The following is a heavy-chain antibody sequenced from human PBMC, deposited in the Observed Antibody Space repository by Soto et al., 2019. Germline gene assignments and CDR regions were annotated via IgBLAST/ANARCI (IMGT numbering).Heavy chain of an antibody. CDR2: IYDSGSTNYNSGST. Sequence: TSETLSLTCSVSGGSISGYYWSWIRQPPGKGLEWLGYIYDSGSTNYNSGSTNYNPSLKSRVTISVDTSKNQFSLRLSSVTAADTAVYYCARDSVGATYWFDPWGQGTLVTVSS. CDR3: ARDSVGATYWFDP. CDR1: GGSISGYY. V-gene: IGHV4-59*01. D-gene: IGHD1-26*01. J-gene: IGHJ5*02.